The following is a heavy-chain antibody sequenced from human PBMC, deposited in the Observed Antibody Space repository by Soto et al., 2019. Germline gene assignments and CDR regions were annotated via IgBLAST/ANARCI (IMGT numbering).Heavy chain of an antibody. J-gene: IGHJ4*02. D-gene: IGHD3-16*01. V-gene: IGHV3-23*01. Sequence: EVQLLESGGGLVQPGGSLRLSCAASGLTFSNYAMSWVRQAPGKGLEWVSAITGRGAGTYYADSMTSRFTISRDNSKTTLYLQVNSLRAEATAVYYCSIVFYEGTATPRRDSWGRGVMVTVSA. CDR3: SIVFYEGTATPRRDS. CDR1: GLTFSNYA. CDR2: ITGRGAGT.